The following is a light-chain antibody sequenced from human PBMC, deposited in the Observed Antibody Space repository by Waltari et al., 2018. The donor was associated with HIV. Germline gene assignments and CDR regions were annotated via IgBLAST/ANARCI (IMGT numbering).Light chain of an antibody. CDR2: QGD. CDR1: SSNIGSHF. Sequence: QSVLTQPPSTSAPPGQRVTILCSGASSNIGSHFVSWSQQVPGATPKLLIYQGDRRPSGRPARVSGSESGTSASLAINGLRSEDEAVYYCAAWDNYLNAWVFGGGTKVTVL. J-gene: IGLJ3*02. CDR3: AAWDNYLNAWV. V-gene: IGLV1-47*01.